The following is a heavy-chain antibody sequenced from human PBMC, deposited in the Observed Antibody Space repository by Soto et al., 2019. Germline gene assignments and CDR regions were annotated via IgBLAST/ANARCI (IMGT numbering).Heavy chain of an antibody. V-gene: IGHV4-59*01. J-gene: IGHJ4*02. D-gene: IGHD3-16*01. CDR1: GGSISSYY. CDR3: ARAWGRVFDY. CDR2: IYYSGST. Sequence: QVQLQESGPGLVKPSETLSLTCTVSGGSISSYYWSWIRQPPGKGLEWIGYIYYSGSTNYNPSLNXRVPISVDTSKNQFSLKLRSVTAADTAVYYCARAWGRVFDYWGQGTLVTVSS.